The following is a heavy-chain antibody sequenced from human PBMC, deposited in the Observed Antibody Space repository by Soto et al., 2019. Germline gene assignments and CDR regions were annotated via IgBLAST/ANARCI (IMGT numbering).Heavy chain of an antibody. CDR3: ARVYTTGTPSGYYYYMDV. V-gene: IGHV3-7*01. J-gene: IGHJ6*03. CDR1: GFTFSSYW. D-gene: IGHD1-1*01. CDR2: IKQDGSEK. Sequence: GGSLRLSCAASGFTFSSYWMSWVRQAPGKGLEWVANIKQDGSEKCYVDSVKGRFTISRDNAKNSLYLQMNSLRAEDTAVYYCARVYTTGTPSGYYYYMDVWGKGTTVTVSS.